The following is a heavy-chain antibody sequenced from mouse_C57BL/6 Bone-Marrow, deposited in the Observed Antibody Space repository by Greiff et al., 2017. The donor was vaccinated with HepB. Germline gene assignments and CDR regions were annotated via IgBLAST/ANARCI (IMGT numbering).Heavy chain of an antibody. CDR1: GFNIKNTY. V-gene: IGHV14-3*01. J-gene: IGHJ1*03. D-gene: IGHD1-1*01. CDR3: ARRDYYGSSYDWYFDV. CDR2: IDPANGNT. Sequence: EVKLVESVAELVRPGASVKLSCTASGFNIKNTYMHWVKQRPEQGLEWIGRIDPANGNTKYAPKFQGKATITADTSSNTAYLQLSSLTSEDTAIYYCARRDYYGSSYDWYFDVWGTGTTVTVSS.